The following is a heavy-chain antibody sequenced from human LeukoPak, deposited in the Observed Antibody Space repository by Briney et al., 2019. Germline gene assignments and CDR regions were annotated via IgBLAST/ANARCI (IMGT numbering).Heavy chain of an antibody. CDR1: GYTFTSYY. D-gene: IGHD6-13*01. CDR2: INPSGGST. J-gene: IGHJ6*03. CDR3: ARDGGAAGLTYYYYYMDV. V-gene: IGHV1-46*01. Sequence: ASVKVTCKASGYTFTSYYMHWVRQAPGQGLEWMGIINPSGGSTSYAQKFQGRVTMTRDMSTSTVYMELSSLRSEDTAVYYCARDGGAAGLTYYYYYMDVWGKGTTVTVSS.